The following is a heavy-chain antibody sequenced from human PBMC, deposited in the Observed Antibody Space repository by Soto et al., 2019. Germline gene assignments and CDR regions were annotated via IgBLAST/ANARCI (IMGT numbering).Heavy chain of an antibody. Sequence: ASVKVSCKASGYTFTGYYMHWVRQAPGQGLEWMGWINPNSGGTNYAQKFQGWVTMTRDTSISTAYMELSRLRSDDTAVYYCARGGGGCSGGSCRDYYDSSGYYRRTVRNYYYGMAVWGQGTTVTVSS. CDR2: INPNSGGT. CDR1: GYTFTGYY. CDR3: ARGGGGCSGGSCRDYYDSSGYYRRTVRNYYYGMAV. V-gene: IGHV1-2*04. D-gene: IGHD3-22*01. J-gene: IGHJ6*02.